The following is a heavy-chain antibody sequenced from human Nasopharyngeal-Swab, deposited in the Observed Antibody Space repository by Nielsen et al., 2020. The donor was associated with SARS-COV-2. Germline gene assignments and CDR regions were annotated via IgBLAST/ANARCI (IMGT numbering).Heavy chain of an antibody. Sequence: SETLSLTCRVSGVSITSQYWSWIRQPPGKGLEWIGYISQNSGTSYNPSLKSRVTIFMDTSKNQFSLRLRSVSAADTAVYSCAKEGATGWFDPWGQGTLVTVSS. CDR3: AKEGATGWFDP. J-gene: IGHJ5*02. V-gene: IGHV4-59*11. CDR1: GVSITSQY. CDR2: ISQNSGT.